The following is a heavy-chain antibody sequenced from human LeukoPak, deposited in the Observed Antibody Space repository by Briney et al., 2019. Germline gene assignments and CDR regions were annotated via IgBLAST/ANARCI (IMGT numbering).Heavy chain of an antibody. CDR3: ASSSTGYCSSTSCYYYYYGMDV. Sequence: PSQTLSLTCAVSGGSISSGGYSWSWIRQPPGKGLEWIGYIYHSGSTYYNPSLKSRVTMSVDRSKNQFSLKLSSVTAADTAVYYCASSSTGYCSSTSCYYYYYGMDVWGKGTTVTVSS. CDR1: GGSISSGGYS. CDR2: IYHSGST. D-gene: IGHD2-2*01. J-gene: IGHJ6*04. V-gene: IGHV4-30-2*01.